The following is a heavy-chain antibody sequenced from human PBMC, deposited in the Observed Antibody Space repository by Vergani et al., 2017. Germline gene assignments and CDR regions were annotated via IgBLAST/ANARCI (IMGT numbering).Heavy chain of an antibody. Sequence: QVQLQESGPGLVKPSETLSLTCTVSGYSISSGYYRGWIRQPPGKGLEWIGSIYHSGSTYYNPSLKSRVTISVDTSKNQFSLKLSSVTAADTAVYYCATLEGYCSSTSCYPFDYWGQGTLVTVSS. CDR1: GYSISSGYY. V-gene: IGHV4-38-2*02. D-gene: IGHD2-2*01. J-gene: IGHJ4*02. CDR2: IYHSGST. CDR3: ATLEGYCSSTSCYPFDY.